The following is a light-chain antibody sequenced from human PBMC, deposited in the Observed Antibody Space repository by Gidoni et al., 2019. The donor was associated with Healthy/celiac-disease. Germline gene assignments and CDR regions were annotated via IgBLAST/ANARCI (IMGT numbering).Light chain of an antibody. CDR1: SSDVGGYNY. J-gene: IGLJ3*02. CDR3: SSYTSSSTQV. Sequence: QSALTQPAYVSGSPGQSITISCTGTSSDVGGYNYVSSYQQHPGKATKLMIYDVSNRPSGVSNRFSGSKSGNTASLTISGLQAEDEADYYCSSYTSSSTQVFGGGTKLTVL. V-gene: IGLV2-14*01. CDR2: DVS.